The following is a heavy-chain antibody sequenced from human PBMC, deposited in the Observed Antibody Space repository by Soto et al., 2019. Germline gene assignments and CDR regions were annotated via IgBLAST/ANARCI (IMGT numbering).Heavy chain of an antibody. CDR3: ARGYYDSNGQSNTFDI. CDR2: VYYSGST. J-gene: IGHJ3*02. V-gene: IGHV4-59*01. D-gene: IGHD3-22*01. CDR1: GASISSSY. Sequence: LSLTCTVSGASISSSYWSWIRQSPGKGLEWIGYVYYSGSTNYNPSLQSRVTISVDTSKNQFSLKLSPVTAADTAVYYCARGYYDSNGQSNTFDIWGQGTIVTVS.